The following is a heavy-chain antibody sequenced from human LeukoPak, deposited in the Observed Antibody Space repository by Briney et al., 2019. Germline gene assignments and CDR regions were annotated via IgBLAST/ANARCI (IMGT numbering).Heavy chain of an antibody. CDR3: ARVGRDSSGYSYYFDY. V-gene: IGHV1-69*04. CDR2: IIPILGIA. Sequence: SVKVSCKASGGTFSSYAISWVRQAPGQGLEWMGRIIPILGIANYAQKFQGRVTITADKSTSTAYMELSSLRSEDTAMYYCARVGRDSSGYSYYFDYWGQGTLVTVSS. CDR1: GGTFSSYA. J-gene: IGHJ4*02. D-gene: IGHD3-22*01.